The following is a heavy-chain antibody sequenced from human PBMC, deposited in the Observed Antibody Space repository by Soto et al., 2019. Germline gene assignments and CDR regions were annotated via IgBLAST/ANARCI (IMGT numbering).Heavy chain of an antibody. V-gene: IGHV3-21*01. CDR2: ISSSSSYI. D-gene: IGHD6-19*01. J-gene: IGHJ5*02. CDR1: GFTFSSYS. Sequence: EVQLVESGGGLVKPGGSLRLSCAASGFTFSSYSMNWVRQAPGKGLEWVSSISSSSSYIYYADSVKGRFTISRDNAKNSLYLQMNGLRAEDRAVYYCAREDIAVAGSPITWGQGTLVTVSS. CDR3: AREDIAVAGSPIT.